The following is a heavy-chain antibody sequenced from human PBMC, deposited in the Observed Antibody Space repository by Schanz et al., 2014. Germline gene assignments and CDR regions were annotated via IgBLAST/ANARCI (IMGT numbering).Heavy chain of an antibody. J-gene: IGHJ6*03. CDR1: GYTFTAYG. D-gene: IGHD2-21*02. CDR3: ARDHVAATDYDCFVYYLDV. CDR2: ISAQTGDT. V-gene: IGHV1-18*01. Sequence: VQSVHSGTEVQKLGASVKVSCQTSGYTFTAYGINWVRQAPGQGLEWIGWISAQTGDTRYAQKMQGRDTMTRDVSSTSTFLELRSLRYDDTAVYYCARDHVAATDYDCFVYYLDVWATGVTVIVSS.